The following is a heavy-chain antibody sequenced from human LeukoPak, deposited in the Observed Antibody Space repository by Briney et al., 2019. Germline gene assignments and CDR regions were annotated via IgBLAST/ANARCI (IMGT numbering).Heavy chain of an antibody. CDR3: ARQDKGSHFDY. Sequence: PSETLSLTCTVYGGSISSYYWSWIRQPPGKGLEWIGYIYYSGSTNYNPSLKSRVTISVDTSKNQFSLKLSSVTAADTAVYYCARQDKGSHFDYWGQGTLVTVSS. V-gene: IGHV4-59*08. CDR1: GGSISSYY. J-gene: IGHJ4*02. CDR2: IYYSGST.